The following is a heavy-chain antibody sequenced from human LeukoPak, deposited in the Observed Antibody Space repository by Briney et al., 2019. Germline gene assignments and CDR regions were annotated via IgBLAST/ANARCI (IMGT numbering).Heavy chain of an antibody. CDR1: GFTFSSYW. V-gene: IGHV3-7*04. CDR2: IKEDAGEK. Sequence: GGSLRLSCAASGFTFSSYWMSWVRQAPGKGLEWVANIKEDAGEKYYVDSVKGRFTISRDNAKNSLSLQMNSLRAEDTAVYYCARASRGGSLTVTLFDYWGQGTLVTVSS. J-gene: IGHJ4*02. CDR3: ARASRGGSLTVTLFDY. D-gene: IGHD1-26*01.